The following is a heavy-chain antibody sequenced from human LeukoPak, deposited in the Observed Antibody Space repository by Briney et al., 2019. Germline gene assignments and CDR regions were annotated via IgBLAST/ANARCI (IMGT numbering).Heavy chain of an antibody. CDR3: ARDSREYYYGSASPMDV. CDR2: IYYSGST. J-gene: IGHJ6*02. CDR1: GGSISSYY. Sequence: SETLSLTCTASGGSISSYYWSWIRQPPGKGLEWIGYIYYSGSTNYNPSLKSRVTISVDTSKNQFSLKLSSVTAADTAVYYCARDSREYYYGSASPMDVWGQGTTVTVSS. V-gene: IGHV4-59*01. D-gene: IGHD3-10*01.